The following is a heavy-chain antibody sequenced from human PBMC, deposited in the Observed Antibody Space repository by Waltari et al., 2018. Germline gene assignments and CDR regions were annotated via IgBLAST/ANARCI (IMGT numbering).Heavy chain of an antibody. CDR1: GGSFSGYY. J-gene: IGHJ4*02. Sequence: QVQLQQWGAGLLKPSETLSLTCAVYGGSFSGYYWSWIRQPPGKGLEWIGEINHSGSTNYNPSLKSRVTISVDTSKNQFSLKLSFVTAADTAVYYCARRYYYDSSGYYYVRTFDYWGQGTLVTVSS. V-gene: IGHV4-34*01. D-gene: IGHD3-22*01. CDR2: INHSGST. CDR3: ARRYYYDSSGYYYVRTFDY.